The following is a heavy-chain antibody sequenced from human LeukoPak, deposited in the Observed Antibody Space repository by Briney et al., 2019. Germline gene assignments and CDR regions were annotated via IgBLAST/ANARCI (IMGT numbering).Heavy chain of an antibody. CDR1: GFTFSSYA. CDR3: AKGKMGSAYSALDF. V-gene: IGHV3-23*01. Sequence: PGGSLRLSCAASGFTFSSYAMTWVRQAPGKGLEWVSVISGSDGNTYYANSVKGRFTVSRDTLENTPYLQMNSLRVEDTAIYYCAKGKMGSAYSALDFWGQETLVTVS. J-gene: IGHJ4*02. CDR2: ISGSDGNT. D-gene: IGHD3-22*01.